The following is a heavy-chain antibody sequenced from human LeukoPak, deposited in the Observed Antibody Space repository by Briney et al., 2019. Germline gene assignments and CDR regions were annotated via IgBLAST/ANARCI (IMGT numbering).Heavy chain of an antibody. CDR3: VRVWCSGGTCYFDY. Sequence: GGSLRLSCAASGFTFSSYWMHWVRQAPGKGLVWVSRIKTDGSSTSYADSVKGRFTISRDNAKNTLYLQMNSLRAEDTAVYYCVRVWCSGGTCYFDYWGQGTLVIVSS. V-gene: IGHV3-74*01. CDR1: GFTFSSYW. CDR2: IKTDGSST. D-gene: IGHD2-15*01. J-gene: IGHJ4*02.